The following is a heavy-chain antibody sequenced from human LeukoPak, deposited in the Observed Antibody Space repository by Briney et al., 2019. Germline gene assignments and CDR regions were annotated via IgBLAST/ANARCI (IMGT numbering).Heavy chain of an antibody. CDR1: GFTFSSYA. V-gene: IGHV3-23*01. CDR2: ISGSGGST. Sequence: GGSLRLSCAASGFTFSSYAMSWVRQAPGKGLEWVSAISGSGGSTYYADSVKGRFTISRDNSKNTLYLQMNSLRAEDTAVYYCAKDLTPYYDFWSGYYVPAWNFDYWGQGTLVTVSS. J-gene: IGHJ4*02. D-gene: IGHD3-3*01. CDR3: AKDLTPYYDFWSGYYVPAWNFDY.